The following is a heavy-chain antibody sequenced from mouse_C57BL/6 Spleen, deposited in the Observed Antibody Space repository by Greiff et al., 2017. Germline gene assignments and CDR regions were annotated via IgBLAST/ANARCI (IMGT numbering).Heavy chain of an antibody. D-gene: IGHD1-1*01. Sequence: EVQGVESGGGLVKPGGSLKLSCAASGFTFSSYAMSWVRQTPEKRLEWVATISDGGSYTYYPDNVKGRFTISTDNAKNNLYLQLSHLKSEDTAMYYCARDGGFCSSSWVAYWGQGTLVTVSA. CDR3: ARDGGFCSSSWVAY. V-gene: IGHV5-4*01. CDR1: GFTFSSYA. CDR2: ISDGGSYT. J-gene: IGHJ3*01.